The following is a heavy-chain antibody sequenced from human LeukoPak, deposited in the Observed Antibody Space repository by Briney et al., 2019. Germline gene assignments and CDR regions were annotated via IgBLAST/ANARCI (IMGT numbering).Heavy chain of an antibody. V-gene: IGHV1-69*13. D-gene: IGHD2-15*01. J-gene: IGHJ5*02. CDR2: IIPIFGTA. Sequence: GASVKVSCKASGGTFSSYAISWVRQAPGQGLEWMGGIIPIFGTANYAQKFQGRVTITADESTSTAYMELSSLRSEDTAVYYCARALLGLPSSPDESWFDPWGQGTLVTVSS. CDR1: GGTFSSYA. CDR3: ARALLGLPSSPDESWFDP.